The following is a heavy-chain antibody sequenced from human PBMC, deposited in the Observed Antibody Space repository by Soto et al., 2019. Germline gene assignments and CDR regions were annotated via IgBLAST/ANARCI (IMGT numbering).Heavy chain of an antibody. CDR2: IWYDGSNK. CDR1: GFTFSSYG. Sequence: GGSLRLSCAASGFTFSSYGMHWVRQAPGKGLEWVAVIWYDGSNKYYADSVKGRFTISRDNSKNTLCLQMNSLRAEDTAVYYCARDNDSSGYYYPTSHFDYWGQGTLVTVSS. V-gene: IGHV3-33*01. D-gene: IGHD3-22*01. J-gene: IGHJ4*02. CDR3: ARDNDSSGYYYPTSHFDY.